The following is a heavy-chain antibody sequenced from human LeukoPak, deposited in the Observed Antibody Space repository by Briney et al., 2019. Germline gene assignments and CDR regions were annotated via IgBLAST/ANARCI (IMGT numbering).Heavy chain of an antibody. D-gene: IGHD1-26*01. V-gene: IGHV3-23*01. CDR2: ISGSGANT. J-gene: IGHJ3*02. CDR3: AKNRRVGATSDAFDI. Sequence: PGGSLRLSCAASGFTFNIYGMNWVRQAPGKGLEWVSEISGSGANTYYAGSVKGRFSISRDNSKNTLYLQMNSLRVEDTALYYCAKNRRVGATSDAFDIWGQGTMVTVSS. CDR1: GFTFNIYG.